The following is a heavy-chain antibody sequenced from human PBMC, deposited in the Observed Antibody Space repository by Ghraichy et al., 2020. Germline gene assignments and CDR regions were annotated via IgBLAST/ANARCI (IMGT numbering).Heavy chain of an antibody. J-gene: IGHJ4*02. V-gene: IGHV3-20*04. CDR2: INWNDDTT. CDR1: GFSVDEYG. CDR3: VRVDYGDYKGFEY. D-gene: IGHD4-17*01. Sequence: GGSLRLSCAASGFSVDEYGMSWVRQVPGKGLEWVSGINWNDDTTRYADSVKGRFTISRDNVKNSLFLQMNSLRAEDTALYYCVRVDYGDYKGFEYWGQGALVTVSS.